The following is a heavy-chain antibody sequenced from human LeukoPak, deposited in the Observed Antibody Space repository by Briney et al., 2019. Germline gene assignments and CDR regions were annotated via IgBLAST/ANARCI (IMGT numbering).Heavy chain of an antibody. J-gene: IGHJ5*02. D-gene: IGHD6-13*01. CDR3: ARDGIAAAGTRNWFDL. CDR1: GYTFTGYY. V-gene: IGHV1-2*02. CDR2: INPNSGGT. Sequence: ASVKVSCKASGYTFTGYYMHWVRQAPGQGLEWMGWINPNSGGTNYAQKFQGRVTTTRDTSISTAYMELSRLRSDDTAVYYCARDGIAAAGTRNWFDLWGQGTLVTVSS.